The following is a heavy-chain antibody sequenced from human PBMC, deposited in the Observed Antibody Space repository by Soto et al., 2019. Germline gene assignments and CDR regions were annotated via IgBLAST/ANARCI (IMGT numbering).Heavy chain of an antibody. V-gene: IGHV3-7*04. Sequence: PGGSLRLSCVGSGFTFSSNWMTWVRQAPGKGLEWVGNIRQDGSEKNYVDSVKGRFTISRDNAKNSLYLQMNSLRAEDTAVYYCAREIVVARGASYFDYWGPGTLVTVS. CDR3: AREIVVARGASYFDY. D-gene: IGHD2-2*01. CDR2: IRQDGSEK. J-gene: IGHJ4*02. CDR1: GFTFSSNW.